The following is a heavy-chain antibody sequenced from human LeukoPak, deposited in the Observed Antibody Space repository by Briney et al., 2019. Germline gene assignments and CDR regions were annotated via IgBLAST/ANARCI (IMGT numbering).Heavy chain of an antibody. CDR1: GFIFNNAW. CDR2: INQDGSEK. D-gene: IGHD3-10*01. Sequence: PGGSLTLSCSGSGFIFNNAWMSWVRQAPGKGLEWVANINQDGSEKSYVDSVKGRFTISRDNAKKSLYLQMNSLRAEDTAVYYCARDRVNYFDYWGQGTLVTVSS. J-gene: IGHJ4*02. V-gene: IGHV3-7*01. CDR3: ARDRVNYFDY.